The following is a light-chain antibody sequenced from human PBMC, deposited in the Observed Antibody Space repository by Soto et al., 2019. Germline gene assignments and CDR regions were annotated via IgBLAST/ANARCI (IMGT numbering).Light chain of an antibody. V-gene: IGLV2-14*03. Sequence: QSALTQPASVSGSPGQSITISCTGTSSDVGGYNYVSWYQQHPGKAPELMIYDVSDRPSGVSNRFSGSKSGNTASLTISGLHADDEADYYCASYTSSSTVVFGGGTKLTVL. J-gene: IGLJ2*01. CDR3: ASYTSSSTVV. CDR2: DVS. CDR1: SSDVGGYNY.